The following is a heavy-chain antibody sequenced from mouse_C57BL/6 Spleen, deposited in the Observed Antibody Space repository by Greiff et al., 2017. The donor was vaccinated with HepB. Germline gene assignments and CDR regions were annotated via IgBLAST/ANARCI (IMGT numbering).Heavy chain of an antibody. J-gene: IGHJ4*01. Sequence: EVQLQQSGPVLVKPGASVKMSCKASGYTFTDYYMNWVKQSHGKSLEWIGVINPYNGGTSYNQKFKGKATLTVDKSSSTAYMELNSLTSDDSAVYYCARKGDGPHAMDYWGQGTSVTVSS. D-gene: IGHD2-3*01. CDR3: ARKGDGPHAMDY. CDR1: GYTFTDYY. V-gene: IGHV1-19*01. CDR2: INPYNGGT.